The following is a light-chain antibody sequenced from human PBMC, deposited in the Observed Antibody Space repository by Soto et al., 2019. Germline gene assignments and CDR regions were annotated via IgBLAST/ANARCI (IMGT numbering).Light chain of an antibody. V-gene: IGKV1-8*01. CDR1: QGISSY. CDR2: AAS. Sequence: AIRMTQSPSSLSASTGDRVTITCRASQGISSYLAWYQQKPGKAPKLLIYAASTLQSGVPSRFSGSGSGTDFTLTISCLQSEDFATYYCQQYYIYPLTFGGG. J-gene: IGKJ4*01. CDR3: QQYYIYPLT.